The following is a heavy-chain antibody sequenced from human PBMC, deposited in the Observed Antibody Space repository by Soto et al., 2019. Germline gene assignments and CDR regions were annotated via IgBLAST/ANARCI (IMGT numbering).Heavy chain of an antibody. CDR1: GDRFTSYW. V-gene: IGHV5-51*01. CDR2: IYPDDSGT. Sequence: GEALRICCRGSGDRFTSYWIGWVRLMPGKGLEWLGAIYPDDSGTRYSPSFQGQVTISVDKSITTAYVQWSSLKASDSGIYYCARRGDFWLTNPGPPHAPDVRCPGPVLTLFS. D-gene: IGHD3-3*01. CDR3: ARRGDFWLTNPGPPHAPDV. J-gene: IGHJ6*02.